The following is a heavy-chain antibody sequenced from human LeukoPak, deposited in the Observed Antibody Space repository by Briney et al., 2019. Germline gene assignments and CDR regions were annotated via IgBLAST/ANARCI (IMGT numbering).Heavy chain of an antibody. J-gene: IGHJ4*02. Sequence: GGPLRPSCAASGFTFSSYWMSWGRQAPGKGLEWVANIKQDGSEKYYVDSVKGRFTISRDNAKNSLYLQMNSLRAEDTAVYYCARDPGIAVAGRGYFDYWGQGTLVTVSS. D-gene: IGHD6-19*01. CDR3: ARDPGIAVAGRGYFDY. V-gene: IGHV3-7*01. CDR2: IKQDGSEK. CDR1: GFTFSSYW.